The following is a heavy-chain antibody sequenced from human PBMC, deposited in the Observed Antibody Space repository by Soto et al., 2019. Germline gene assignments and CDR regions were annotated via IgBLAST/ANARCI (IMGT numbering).Heavy chain of an antibody. V-gene: IGHV3-33*01. CDR2: IWYDGSNK. D-gene: IGHD2-15*01. J-gene: IGHJ4*02. CDR1: GFTFSSYG. Sequence: QVQLVESGGGVVQPGRSLRLSCAASGFTFSSYGMHWVRQAPGKGLEWVAVIWYDGSNKYYADSVKGRFTISRDNSKNTLYLQMNSLRAEDTAVYYCARDEVYCSGGSCYSGNDYWGQGTLVTVSS. CDR3: ARDEVYCSGGSCYSGNDY.